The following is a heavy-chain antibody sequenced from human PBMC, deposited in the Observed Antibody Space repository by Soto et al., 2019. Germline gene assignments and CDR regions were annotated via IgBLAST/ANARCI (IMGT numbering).Heavy chain of an antibody. CDR2: IYWHDET. D-gene: IGHD2-15*01. V-gene: IGHV2-5*01. Sequence: QITLKESGPTLVKPTQTLTLTCTFSGFSLSTSGVGVGWIRQPPGKALEWLALIYWHDETRYSPSLKNRLTITKDTSKNQVALTMTNMGPVDTVTYYCALRGHCSGDSCYSAWGQGTLVTVSS. CDR1: GFSLSTSGVG. J-gene: IGHJ5*02. CDR3: ALRGHCSGDSCYSA.